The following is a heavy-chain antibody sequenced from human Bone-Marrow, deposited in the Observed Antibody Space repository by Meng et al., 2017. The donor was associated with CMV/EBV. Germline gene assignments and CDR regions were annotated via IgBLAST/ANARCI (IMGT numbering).Heavy chain of an antibody. V-gene: IGHV3-64*02. CDR3: ASSGSSLSRGGMDV. J-gene: IGHJ6*02. D-gene: IGHD1-26*01. CDR2: ISSNGGST. CDR1: GFTFSSYA. Sequence: GGSLRLSCAASGFTFSSYATHWVRQAPGKGLEYVSAISSNGGSTYYADSVKGRFTISRDNSKNTLYLQMGSLRAEDMAVYYCASSGSSLSRGGMDVWGQGTTVTVSS.